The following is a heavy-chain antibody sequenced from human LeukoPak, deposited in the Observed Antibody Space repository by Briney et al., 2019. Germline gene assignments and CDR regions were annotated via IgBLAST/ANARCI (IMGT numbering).Heavy chain of an antibody. V-gene: IGHV1-69*13. J-gene: IGHJ3*02. CDR1: GYTFTSYG. CDR2: IIPIFGTA. Sequence: SVKVSCKASGYTFTSYGISWVRQAPGQGLEWMGGIIPIFGTANYAQKFQGRVTITADESTSTAYMELSSLRSEDTAVYYCASDTAMVSDAFDIWGQGTMVTVSS. CDR3: ASDTAMVSDAFDI. D-gene: IGHD5-18*01.